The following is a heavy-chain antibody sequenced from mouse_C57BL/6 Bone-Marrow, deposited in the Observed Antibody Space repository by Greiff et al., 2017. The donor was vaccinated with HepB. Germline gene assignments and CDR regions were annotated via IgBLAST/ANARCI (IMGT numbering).Heavy chain of an antibody. CDR2: IDPANGNT. CDR3: ASNATVDAKGDFDD. CDR1: GFNIKNTY. Sequence: DVQLVESVAELVRPGASVKLSCTASGFNIKNTYMHWVKQRPEQGLEWIGKIDPANGNTKYAPKFQGKATITSDTSSNTAYLQLSSLTSEDTAIYYCASNATVDAKGDFDDWGAGTMVTVSS. J-gene: IGHJ1*01. V-gene: IGHV14-3*01. D-gene: IGHD1-1*01.